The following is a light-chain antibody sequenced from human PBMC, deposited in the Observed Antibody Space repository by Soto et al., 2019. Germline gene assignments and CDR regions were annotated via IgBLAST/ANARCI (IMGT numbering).Light chain of an antibody. CDR1: QSVSSIY. J-gene: IGKJ4*01. CDR2: DAS. CDR3: QQYGSSPPLT. Sequence: EIVLTQSPGTLSLSPGERATLSCGASQSVSSIYLAWYQQKPGQAPRLLIYDASSRATGIPDRFSGSRSGTDFTLTISRLEPEDFAVYYCQQYGSSPPLTFGGGTKVEIK. V-gene: IGKV3-20*01.